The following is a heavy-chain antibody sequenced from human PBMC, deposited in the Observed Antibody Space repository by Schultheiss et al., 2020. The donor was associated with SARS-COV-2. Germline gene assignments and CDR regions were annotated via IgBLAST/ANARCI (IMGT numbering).Heavy chain of an antibody. D-gene: IGHD1-20*01. CDR3: AREITGTTPDNWFDP. CDR2: MNPNSGNT. J-gene: IGHJ5*02. CDR1: GYTFTSYD. V-gene: IGHV1-8*01. Sequence: ASVKVSCKASGYTFTSYDINWVRQATGQGLEWMGWMNPNSGNTGYAQKFQGRVTMTRNTSISTAYMELSSLRSEDTAVYYCAREITGTTPDNWFDPWGQGTLVTVSS.